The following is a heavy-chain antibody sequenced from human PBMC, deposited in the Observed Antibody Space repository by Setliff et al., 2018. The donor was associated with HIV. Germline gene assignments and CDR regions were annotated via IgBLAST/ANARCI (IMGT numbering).Heavy chain of an antibody. V-gene: IGHV1-18*01. CDR1: GYTITNYG. D-gene: IGHD2-2*01. Sequence: ASVKVSCKASGYTITNYGITWVRQAPGHGLEWMGWIGAKNDNTNYARQFQGRVTMTTDTSTNTVYMELRSLTSDDTAVYYCARPAATWDFDYWGQGTLVTVSS. J-gene: IGHJ4*02. CDR3: ARPAATWDFDY. CDR2: IGAKNDNT.